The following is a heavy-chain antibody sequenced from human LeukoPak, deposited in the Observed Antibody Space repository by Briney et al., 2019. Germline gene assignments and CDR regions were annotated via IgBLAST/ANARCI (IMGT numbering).Heavy chain of an antibody. CDR3: ARTRAYGGRPDY. V-gene: IGHV4-39*07. J-gene: IGHJ4*02. D-gene: IGHD4-23*01. Sequence: NPSETLSLTCTVSGGSISSSSYYWGWIRQPPGKGLEWIGSIYYSGSTYYNPSLKSRVTISVDTSKNQFSLKLSSVTAADTAVYYCARTRAYGGRPDYWGQGTLVTVSS. CDR1: GGSISSSSYY. CDR2: IYYSGST.